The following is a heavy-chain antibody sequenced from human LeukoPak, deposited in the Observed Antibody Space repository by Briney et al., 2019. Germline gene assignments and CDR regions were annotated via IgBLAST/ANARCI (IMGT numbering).Heavy chain of an antibody. J-gene: IGHJ4*02. D-gene: IGHD3-10*01. Sequence: GGSLRLSCAASGFTFINYWMTWVRQAPGKGLEWVANIKPDGTEGYYVDSLKGRFTISRDNAKNTLYLQMNSLRAEDTVVYYCAKDEVRYYYGSGSYSDYWGQGTLVTVSS. V-gene: IGHV3-7*03. CDR1: GFTFINYW. CDR2: IKPDGTEG. CDR3: AKDEVRYYYGSGSYSDY.